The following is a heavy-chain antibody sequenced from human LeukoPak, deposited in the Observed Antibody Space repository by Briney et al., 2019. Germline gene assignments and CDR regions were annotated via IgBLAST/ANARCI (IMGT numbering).Heavy chain of an antibody. CDR1: GGSFSGYY. Sequence: PSETLSLTCAVYGGSFSGYYWSWIRQPPGKGLEWIGEINHSGSTNYNPSLKSRVTISVDTSKNQFSLKLSSVTAADTAVYYCARAKWIQLWLKPNYFDYWGQGTLVTVSS. D-gene: IGHD5-18*01. CDR3: ARAKWIQLWLKPNYFDY. CDR2: INHSGST. J-gene: IGHJ4*02. V-gene: IGHV4-34*01.